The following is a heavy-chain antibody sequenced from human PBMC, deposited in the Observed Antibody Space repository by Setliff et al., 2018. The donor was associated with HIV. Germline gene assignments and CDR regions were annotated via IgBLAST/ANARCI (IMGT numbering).Heavy chain of an antibody. D-gene: IGHD2-21*02. CDR3: ASRGIVVVTMSMPDEFFVH. V-gene: IGHV4-39*01. J-gene: IGHJ1*01. CDR2: IYYSGTT. CDR1: GGAISSRSYY. Sequence: SETLSLTCTVSGGAISSRSYYWGWIRQPPGKGLEWIGSIYYSGTTYYNPSLRGRVTISVDRSRNQFSLTLNSVTAADTATYYCASRGIVVVTMSMPDEFFVHWGHGTLVTVSS.